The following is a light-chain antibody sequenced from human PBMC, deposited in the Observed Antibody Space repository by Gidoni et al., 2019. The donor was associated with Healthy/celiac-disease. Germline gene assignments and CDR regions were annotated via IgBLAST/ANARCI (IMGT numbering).Light chain of an antibody. Sequence: QSALTQPASVSGSPGQSITISCTGTSSDVGSYNLVSWYQQHPGKAPKLMIYEFSKRPSGVSNRFSGSKSGNTASLTISGLQAEDEADYYCCSYAGDWVFGGGTKLTVL. CDR3: CSYAGDWV. J-gene: IGLJ3*02. CDR1: SSDVGSYNL. CDR2: EFS. V-gene: IGLV2-23*02.